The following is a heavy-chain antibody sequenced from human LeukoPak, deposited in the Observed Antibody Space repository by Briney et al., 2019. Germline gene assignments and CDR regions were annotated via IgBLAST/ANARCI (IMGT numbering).Heavy chain of an antibody. CDR2: ISSNGGST. CDR3: ARRDGSYFGY. J-gene: IGHJ4*02. D-gene: IGHD1-26*01. V-gene: IGHV3-64*01. CDR1: GFTFSSYA. Sequence: PGGSLRLSCAASGFTFSSYAMHWVRQAPGKGLEYVSAISSNGGSTYYANSVKGRFTISRDNSKNTLYLQMGSLRAEDMAVYYCARRDGSYFGYWGQGTLVTVSS.